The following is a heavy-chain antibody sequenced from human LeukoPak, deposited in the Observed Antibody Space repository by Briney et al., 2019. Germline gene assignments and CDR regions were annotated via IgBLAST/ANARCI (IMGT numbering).Heavy chain of an antibody. Sequence: ASAKVSCKASGYTFTTYYMHWVRQAPGQGLEWMGIINPNGGSTSYAQKFQGRVTMTRDMSTSTVYMELSSLRSEDTAVYYCTRGARRSASGDYFDYWGQGTLVTVSS. CDR3: TRGARRSASGDYFDY. V-gene: IGHV1-46*01. CDR2: INPNGGST. D-gene: IGHD6-25*01. CDR1: GYTFTTYY. J-gene: IGHJ4*02.